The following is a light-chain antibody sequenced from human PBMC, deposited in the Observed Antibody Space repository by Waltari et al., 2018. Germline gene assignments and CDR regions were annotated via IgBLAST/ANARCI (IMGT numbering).Light chain of an antibody. V-gene: IGLV2-23*02. CDR3: CSYAGSNTWV. Sequence: QSAQTQPASVSGSPGQSITISCTGTSSDIGSYNLVSWYQQYPGKAPKFMIFEVSKRPSGVSNRFSGSKSGNTASLTISGLQAEDEADYYCCSYAGSNTWVFGGGTKLTVL. CDR2: EVS. CDR1: SSDIGSYNL. J-gene: IGLJ3*02.